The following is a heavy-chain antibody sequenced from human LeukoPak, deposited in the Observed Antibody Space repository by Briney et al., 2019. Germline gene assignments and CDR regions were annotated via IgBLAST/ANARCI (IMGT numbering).Heavy chain of an antibody. D-gene: IGHD1-26*01. CDR2: ISGNGGGT. J-gene: IGHJ4*02. CDR3: ARHEVRGATTTFDY. Sequence: GGSLRLSCAASGLTFRSYGMSWVRQAPGKGLEWVSGISGNGGGTKYAYSVKGRFTISRDNSKNTLYLQMSSLRAEDTAVYYCARHEVRGATTTFDYWGQGTLVTVSS. CDR1: GLTFRSYG. V-gene: IGHV3-23*01.